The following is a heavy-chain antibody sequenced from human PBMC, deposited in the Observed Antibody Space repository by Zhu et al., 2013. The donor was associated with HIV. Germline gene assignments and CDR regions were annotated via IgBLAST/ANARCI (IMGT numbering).Heavy chain of an antibody. CDR3: ARGYSSSWYDY. Sequence: QVQLQESGPGLVKPSETLSLTCAVSGYSISSGYYWGWIRQPPGKGWSGLGVSIIVGAPYYNPSLKSRVTISVDTSKNQFSLKLSSVTAADTAVYYCARGYSSSWYDYWGQGTLVTVSS. CDR2: SIIVGAP. J-gene: IGHJ4*02. D-gene: IGHD6-13*01. CDR1: GYSISSGYY. V-gene: IGHV4-38-2*01.